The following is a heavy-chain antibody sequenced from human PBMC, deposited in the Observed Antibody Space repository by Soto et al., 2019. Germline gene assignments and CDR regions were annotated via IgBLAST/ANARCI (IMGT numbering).Heavy chain of an antibody. CDR2: IYFTGST. D-gene: IGHD6-19*01. Sequence: SETLSLTCTVSGHSLSSGGYYWSWIRQHPGKGLEWVGYIYFTGSTLYNPSLKSRLAMSLDTSKNQFSLKLGSVTAADTAIYYCARDWGSSGWPNWGPGTLVTVS. V-gene: IGHV4-31*03. CDR1: GHSLSSGGYY. CDR3: ARDWGSSGWPN. J-gene: IGHJ4*02.